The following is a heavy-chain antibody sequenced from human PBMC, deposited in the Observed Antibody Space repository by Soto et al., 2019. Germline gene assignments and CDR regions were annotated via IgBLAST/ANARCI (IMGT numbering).Heavy chain of an antibody. V-gene: IGHV4-59*01. J-gene: IGHJ6*03. D-gene: IGHD6-6*01. Sequence: PSDTLSLTCTVSGGSISSYYWSWIRQPPGKGLEWIGYIYYSGSTNYNPSLKSRVTISVDTSKNQFSLKLSSVTAADTAVYYCARQYSSSSGPDDYYYYYYMDVWGKGTTVTVSS. CDR2: IYYSGST. CDR1: GGSISSYY. CDR3: ARQYSSSSGPDDYYYYYYMDV.